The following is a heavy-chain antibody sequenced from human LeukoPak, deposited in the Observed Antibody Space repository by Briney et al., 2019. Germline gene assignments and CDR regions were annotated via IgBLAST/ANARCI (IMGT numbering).Heavy chain of an antibody. CDR3: AKAHYYDYVWGSYPPYYFDY. Sequence: GGSLRLSCAASGFTFSSYAMSWVRQAPGKGLEWVSAISGSGGSTYYADSVKGRFTISRDNSKNTLYLQMNSLRAEDTAVYYCAKAHYYDYVWGSYPPYYFDYWGQGTLVTVSS. CDR2: ISGSGGST. CDR1: GFTFSSYA. V-gene: IGHV3-23*01. D-gene: IGHD3-16*01. J-gene: IGHJ4*02.